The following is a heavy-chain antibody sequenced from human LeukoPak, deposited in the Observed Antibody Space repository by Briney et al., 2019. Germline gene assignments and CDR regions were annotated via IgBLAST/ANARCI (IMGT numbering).Heavy chain of an antibody. J-gene: IGHJ4*02. Sequence: GGSLRLSCAASGFTFSSYAMSWVRQAPGKGLEWVLAISGSGGSTYYADSVKGRFTISRDNSKNTPYLQMNSLRAEDTAVYYCAAKGAGTPPYWGQGTLVTVSS. CDR2: ISGSGGST. V-gene: IGHV3-23*01. CDR3: AAKGAGTPPY. CDR1: GFTFSSYA. D-gene: IGHD1-7*01.